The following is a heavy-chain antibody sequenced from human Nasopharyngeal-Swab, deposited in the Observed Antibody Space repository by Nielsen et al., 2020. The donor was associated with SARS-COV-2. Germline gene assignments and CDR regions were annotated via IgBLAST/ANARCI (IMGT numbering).Heavy chain of an antibody. Sequence: EGSLRLSCAASGFTFSIYWMTWVRQAPGRGLEWVSNMNEDGSEKNYVDSVKGRFTISRDNAKNLLYLQMNSLRAEDTAVYYCAREKDFWGGSHYFYMDVWGKGTTVTVSS. D-gene: IGHD3-3*01. V-gene: IGHV3-7*05. CDR2: MNEDGSEK. CDR3: AREKDFWGGSHYFYMDV. CDR1: GFTFSIYW. J-gene: IGHJ6*03.